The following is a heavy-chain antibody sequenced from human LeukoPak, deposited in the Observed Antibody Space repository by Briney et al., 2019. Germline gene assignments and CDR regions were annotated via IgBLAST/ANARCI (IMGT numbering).Heavy chain of an antibody. Sequence: GGSLRLSCAASGFTFSNAWMSWVRQAPGKGLEWVGRIKSKTDGGTTDYAAPVKGRFTISRDDSKNTLYLQMNSLKTEDTAVYYCTTEGVIYYYDSSGYYHWGQGTLVTVSS. D-gene: IGHD3-22*01. CDR3: TTEGVIYYYDSSGYYH. CDR1: GFTFSNAW. J-gene: IGHJ4*02. V-gene: IGHV3-15*01. CDR2: IKSKTDGGTT.